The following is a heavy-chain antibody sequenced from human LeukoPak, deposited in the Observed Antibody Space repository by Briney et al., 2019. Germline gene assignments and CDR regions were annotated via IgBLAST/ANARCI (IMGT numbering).Heavy chain of an antibody. V-gene: IGHV4-59*06. J-gene: IGHJ3*02. D-gene: IGHD6-6*01. CDR3: ARGPYSSRGSPHDASDI. CDR1: GGSISSYY. Sequence: SETLSLTCTVSGGSISSYYWSWIRQHPGKGLEWIGYIYYSGSTYYNPSLKSRVTISVDTSKNQFSLKLSSVTAADTAVYYCARGPYSSRGSPHDASDIWGQGTMVTVSS. CDR2: IYYSGST.